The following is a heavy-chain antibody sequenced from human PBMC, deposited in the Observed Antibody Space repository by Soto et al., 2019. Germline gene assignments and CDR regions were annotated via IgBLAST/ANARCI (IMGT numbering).Heavy chain of an antibody. CDR1: GGTFSGYA. D-gene: IGHD1-26*01. J-gene: IGHJ6*02. V-gene: IGHV1-69*01. Sequence: QVQLVQSGAEVKKPGSSVKVSCKASGGTFSGYAISWVRQAPGQGLEWMGGIIPIFGTANYAQKFQGRVTITADESTSTAYMELSSLRSEDTAVYYCARLGRGSYMITDYYYYGMDVWGQGTTVTVSS. CDR3: ARLGRGSYMITDYYYYGMDV. CDR2: IIPIFGTA.